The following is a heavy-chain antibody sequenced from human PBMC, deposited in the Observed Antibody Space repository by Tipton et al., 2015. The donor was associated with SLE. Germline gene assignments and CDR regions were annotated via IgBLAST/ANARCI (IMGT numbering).Heavy chain of an antibody. CDR1: GGPISSGSYY. CDR2: IGHSGST. D-gene: IGHD2-21*02. J-gene: IGHJ4*02. CDR3: ARQLGWGDPFAFDY. V-gene: IGHV4-61*09. Sequence: TLSLTCTVSGGPISSGSYYWSWIRQPAGKGLEWIGYIGHSGSTNYNPSLNSRVTMSIDTPKNQFSLKLTSVTAADTAVYYCARQLGWGDPFAFDYWGQGTLVTVSP.